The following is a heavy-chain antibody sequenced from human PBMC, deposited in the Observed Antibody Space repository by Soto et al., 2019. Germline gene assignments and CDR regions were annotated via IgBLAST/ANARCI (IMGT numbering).Heavy chain of an antibody. D-gene: IGHD6-13*01. CDR2: INHSGST. Sequence: TSETLSLTCAVYGEPFSGYYLTWIRQPPGKGLEWIGEINHSGSTNYNPSLKSRVTMSVDTSKNQFSLNLSSVTAADTAVYFCARLGMRFPGSTWRLYHFDYWGQGTLVTVSS. J-gene: IGHJ4*02. CDR1: GEPFSGYY. CDR3: ARLGMRFPGSTWRLYHFDY. V-gene: IGHV4-34*01.